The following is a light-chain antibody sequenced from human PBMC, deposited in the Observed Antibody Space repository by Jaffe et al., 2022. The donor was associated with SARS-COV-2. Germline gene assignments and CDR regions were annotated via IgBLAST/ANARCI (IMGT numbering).Light chain of an antibody. CDR3: LQDYSYPLT. CDR1: QGIRND. J-gene: IGKJ4*01. Sequence: AIQMTQSPSSLSAFVGDRVTITCRASQGIRNDLGWYQQKPGKAPNLLIHGASTLQSGVPSRFSGSGFGTDFTLTISSLQPEDFATYYCLQDYSYPLTFGGGTKVEIK. V-gene: IGKV1-6*01. CDR2: GAS.